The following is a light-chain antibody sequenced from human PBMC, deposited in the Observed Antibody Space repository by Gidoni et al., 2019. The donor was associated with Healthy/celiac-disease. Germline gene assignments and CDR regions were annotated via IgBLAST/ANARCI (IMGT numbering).Light chain of an antibody. CDR2: AAS. CDR1: QSISSY. J-gene: IGKJ2*02. V-gene: IGKV1-39*01. CDR3: QQSYSTLWT. Sequence: DIQMRQSPSSLSASVGDRVTITCRASQSISSYLNWYQQKPGKAPKLLIYAASSLQSGVPSRFSGSGSGTDFTLTISSLQPEDFATYYCQQSYSTLWTFGQGTKLEIK.